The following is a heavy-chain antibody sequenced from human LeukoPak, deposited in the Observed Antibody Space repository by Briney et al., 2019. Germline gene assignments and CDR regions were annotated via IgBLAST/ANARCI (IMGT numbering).Heavy chain of an antibody. D-gene: IGHD5-12*01. Sequence: GGSLRLSCAASGFTFSTYGMRWVRQAPGKGLVWVSVMSGSGGSIYYADSVKGRFTISRDNSKNTLYLQMNSLTAEDTAVYYCAKAVNIGPLDLFDYWGQGTLVTVSS. CDR3: AKAVNIGPLDLFDY. V-gene: IGHV3-23*01. CDR1: GFTFSTYG. CDR2: MSGSGGSI. J-gene: IGHJ4*02.